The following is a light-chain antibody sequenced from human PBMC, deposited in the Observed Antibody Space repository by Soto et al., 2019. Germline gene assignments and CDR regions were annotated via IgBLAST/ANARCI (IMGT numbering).Light chain of an antibody. CDR3: QQVNTFPVT. Sequence: DIQLTQSPSFLSASIGDRVTITCRASQGISSYLAWYQQTPGRAPKLLIYASSTLQSGVPSRFSGSGSGTEFTLPISSLQPDDFATYYCQQVNTFPVTFGQGTRLDI. J-gene: IGKJ5*01. CDR2: ASS. V-gene: IGKV1-9*01. CDR1: QGISSY.